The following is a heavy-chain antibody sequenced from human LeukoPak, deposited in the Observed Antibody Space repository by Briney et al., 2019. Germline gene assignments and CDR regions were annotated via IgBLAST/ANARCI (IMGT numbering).Heavy chain of an antibody. CDR2: IYYSGST. J-gene: IGHJ4*02. CDR3: ARQYYYDSSGYYSLDY. D-gene: IGHD3-22*01. V-gene: IGHV4-39*01. Sequence: PSETLSLTCTVSGGSISSSSYYWGWIRQPPGKGLEWIGSIYYSGSTYYNPSLKSRVTISVDTSKNQFSLKLSSVTAADTAVYYCARQYYYDSSGYYSLDYWGQGTLVTVSS. CDR1: GGSISSSSYY.